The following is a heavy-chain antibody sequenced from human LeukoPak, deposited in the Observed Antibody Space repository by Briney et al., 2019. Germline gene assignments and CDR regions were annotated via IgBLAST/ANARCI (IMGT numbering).Heavy chain of an antibody. CDR3: ARRPSGSRPWDYYYMDV. CDR1: GYTFTSYD. D-gene: IGHD1-26*01. V-gene: IGHV1-8*01. CDR2: MNPNSGNT. Sequence: ASVKVSCKASGYTFTSYDINWVRQATGQGLEWMGWMNPNSGNTGYAQKFQGRVTMTTDTSTSTAYMELRSLRSDDTAVYYCARRPSGSRPWDYYYMDVWGKGTTVTVSS. J-gene: IGHJ6*03.